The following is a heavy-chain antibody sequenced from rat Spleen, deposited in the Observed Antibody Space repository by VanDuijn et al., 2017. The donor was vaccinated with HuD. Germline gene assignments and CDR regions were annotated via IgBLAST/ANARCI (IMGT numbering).Heavy chain of an antibody. CDR3: ARRNSGYVDY. J-gene: IGHJ2*01. CDR2: ITSGGSNT. D-gene: IGHD4-4*01. V-gene: IGHV5-25*01. CDR1: GFTFSSFA. Sequence: EVQLVESGGGLVQPGRSLKISCAASGFTFSSFAMAWVRQAPKKGLEWVATITSGGSNTYYPDSVKGRFTISRDNAKSTLYLQMDSLRSEDTATYYCARRNSGYVDYWGQGVMVTVSS.